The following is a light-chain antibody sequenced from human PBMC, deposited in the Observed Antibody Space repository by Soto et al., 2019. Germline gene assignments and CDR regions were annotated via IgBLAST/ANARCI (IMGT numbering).Light chain of an antibody. CDR1: SSNIGAGYD. Sequence: QSVLTQPPSVSGAPGQRVTISCTGSSSNIGAGYDVHWYQQLPGTAPKLLIYGNSNRPSGVPDRFSGSKSGTSASLAITGLQAEDEADYYCQSYDSSLSVWVFGGGTKGTVL. V-gene: IGLV1-40*01. J-gene: IGLJ3*02. CDR2: GNS. CDR3: QSYDSSLSVWV.